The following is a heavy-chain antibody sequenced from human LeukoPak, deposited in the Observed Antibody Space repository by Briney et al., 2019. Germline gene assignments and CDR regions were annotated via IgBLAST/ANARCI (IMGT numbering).Heavy chain of an antibody. D-gene: IGHD1/OR15-1a*01. J-gene: IGHJ6*03. CDR3: AKGEDNNPFYYFFHV. V-gene: IGHV3-23*01. Sequence: GGSLRLSCVASGFTYSNYAMTWVRQAPGKGLEWVAAIGGSGVTSYVADSVEGRFTISRDNSKNALYLQMNNLRAEDTAVYYCAKGEDNNPFYYFFHVWGEGTTVTASS. CDR1: GFTYSNYA. CDR2: IGGSGVTS.